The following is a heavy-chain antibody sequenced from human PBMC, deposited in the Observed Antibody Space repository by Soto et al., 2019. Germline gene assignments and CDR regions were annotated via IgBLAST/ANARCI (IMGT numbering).Heavy chain of an antibody. Sequence: EAQLSESGGDSVQPGGSLRLSCGASGFTFSTHAMSWVRRFPGKGLQWASAISGSGDRTYYTDSVKGRFTISRNNSRNMVYLQMNSLSAEDTAIYYCVKDWSGDKCPCMDVWGPGTTVTVSS. V-gene: IGHV3-23*01. D-gene: IGHD3-3*01. CDR1: GFTFSTHA. J-gene: IGHJ6*02. CDR2: ISGSGDRT. CDR3: VKDWSGDKCPCMDV.